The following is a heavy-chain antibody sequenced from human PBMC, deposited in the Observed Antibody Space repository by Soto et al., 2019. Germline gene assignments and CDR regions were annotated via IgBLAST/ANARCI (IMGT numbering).Heavy chain of an antibody. CDR2: ISDNGGST. D-gene: IGHD6-13*01. CDR3: AKEGYSSSWYAQYYYYGMDV. Sequence: EVQLLESGGGLVQPGGSLRLSCAASGFSFSNYAMTWVRQAPGKGLEWVSTISDNGGSTYYADSVKGRFTISRDNSKKTLYLQMNSLRAEDTAVYYCAKEGYSSSWYAQYYYYGMDVWGQGTTVTVSS. CDR1: GFSFSNYA. J-gene: IGHJ6*02. V-gene: IGHV3-23*01.